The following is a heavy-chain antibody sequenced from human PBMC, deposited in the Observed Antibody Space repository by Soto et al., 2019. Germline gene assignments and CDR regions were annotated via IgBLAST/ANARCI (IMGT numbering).Heavy chain of an antibody. Sequence: EVQLVESGGGLVQPGGSLRLSCAASGFTFSSYWMSWVHQAPGKGLEWVANIKQDGSEKYYVDSVKGRFTISRDNAKNSLYLQMNSLRAEDTAVYYCAREYYYGSGQVCLDLWGRGTLVTVSS. CDR3: AREYYYGSGQVCLDL. J-gene: IGHJ2*01. D-gene: IGHD3-10*01. V-gene: IGHV3-7*01. CDR1: GFTFSSYW. CDR2: IKQDGSEK.